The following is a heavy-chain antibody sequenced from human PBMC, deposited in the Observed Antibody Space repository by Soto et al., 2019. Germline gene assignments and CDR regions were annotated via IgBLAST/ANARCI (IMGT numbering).Heavy chain of an antibody. J-gene: IGHJ4*02. V-gene: IGHV1-69*13. CDR2: IIPIFGTA. D-gene: IGHD3-9*01. CDR3: ASPPEGLDWLICFY. CDR1: GGTFSSYA. Sequence: SVKVSCKASGGTFSSYAISWVRQAPGQGLEWMGGIIPIFGTANYAQKFQGRVTITADESTSTAYMELSSLRSEDTAVYYCASPPEGLDWLICFYWGKGTLVTVSS.